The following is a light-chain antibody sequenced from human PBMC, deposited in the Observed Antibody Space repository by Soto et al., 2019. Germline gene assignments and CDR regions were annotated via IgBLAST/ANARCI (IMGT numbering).Light chain of an antibody. CDR3: QQSYSTLPIT. J-gene: IGKJ5*01. CDR2: AAS. Sequence: DIQMTQSPSSLSASVGDRVNITCRASQSISSYLNWYQQKPGKAPKLLIYAASSLQSGVPSRFSGSGSGTDFTLTISSLQPEDFATYYCQQSYSTLPITFGQGTRVEIK. CDR1: QSISSY. V-gene: IGKV1-39*01.